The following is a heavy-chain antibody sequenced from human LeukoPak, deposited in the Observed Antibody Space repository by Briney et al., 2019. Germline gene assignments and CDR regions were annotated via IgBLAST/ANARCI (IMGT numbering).Heavy chain of an antibody. CDR2: ISYDGSNK. D-gene: IGHD3-22*01. CDR3: ARDRSSYDSSGYYRD. J-gene: IGHJ4*02. CDR1: GFTFSSYA. Sequence: GGSLRLSCAASGFTFSSYAMHWVRQAPGKGLEWVAVISYDGSNKYYADSVKGRFTISRDNSKNTLYLQMNSLRAEDTAVYYCARDRSSYDSSGYYRDWGQGTLVTVSS. V-gene: IGHV3-30*04.